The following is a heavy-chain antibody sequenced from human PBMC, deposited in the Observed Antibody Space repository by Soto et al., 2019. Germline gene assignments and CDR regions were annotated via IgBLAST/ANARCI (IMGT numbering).Heavy chain of an antibody. Sequence: SETLSLTCTVSGGSISSGDYYWSWIRQPPGKGLEWIGYIYYSGSTYYNPSLKSRVTISVDTSKNQFSLKLSSVTAADTAVYYCPRGVGYYDSSGYFFDYWGQGTLVTVSS. J-gene: IGHJ4*02. CDR2: IYYSGST. D-gene: IGHD3-22*01. CDR1: GGSISSGDYY. CDR3: PRGVGYYDSSGYFFDY. V-gene: IGHV4-30-4*01.